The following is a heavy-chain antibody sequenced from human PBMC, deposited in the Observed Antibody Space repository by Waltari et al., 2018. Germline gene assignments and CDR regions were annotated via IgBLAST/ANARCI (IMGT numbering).Heavy chain of an antibody. J-gene: IGHJ4*02. CDR1: GGAISSDSYY. V-gene: IGHV4-61*09. CDR2: IFPSGTT. CDR3: ARGVSLWVTTPGY. D-gene: IGHD4-17*01. Sequence: QVQLQESGPGLVKPSQTLSTTCPVSGGAISSDSYYWNWIRQPAGKGREWIGYIFPSGTTNYNPSLKSRVTISVDTSKNQFSLKLSSVTAADTAVYYCARGVSLWVTTPGYWGQGTLVTVSS.